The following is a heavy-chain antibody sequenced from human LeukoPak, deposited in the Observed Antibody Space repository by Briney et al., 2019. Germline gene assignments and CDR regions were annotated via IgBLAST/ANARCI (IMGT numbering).Heavy chain of an antibody. CDR1: GGTFSSYA. D-gene: IGHD6-13*01. V-gene: IGHV1-69*05. J-gene: IGHJ4*02. Sequence: ASVKVSCKASGGTFSSYAISWVRQAPGQGLEWMGRIIPIFGTANYAQKFQGRVTITTDESTSTAYMELSSLGSEDTAVYYCARDRLAAAGTVFDYWGQGTLVTVSS. CDR3: ARDRLAAAGTVFDY. CDR2: IIPIFGTA.